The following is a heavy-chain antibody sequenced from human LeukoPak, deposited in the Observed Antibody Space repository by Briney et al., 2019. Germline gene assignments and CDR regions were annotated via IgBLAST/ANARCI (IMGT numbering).Heavy chain of an antibody. CDR2: IVVGSGNT. V-gene: IGHV1-58*01. J-gene: IGHJ3*02. CDR1: GFTFTSSA. CDR3: AAEDWSMVAWDWAAFDI. Sequence: VASVKVSCKASGFTFTSSAVQWVRQARGQRLEWIGWIVVGSGNTNYAQKFQERVTITRDMSTSTAYMELSSLRSEDTAVYYCAAEDWSMVAWDWAAFDIWGQGTMVTVSS. D-gene: IGHD3/OR15-3a*01.